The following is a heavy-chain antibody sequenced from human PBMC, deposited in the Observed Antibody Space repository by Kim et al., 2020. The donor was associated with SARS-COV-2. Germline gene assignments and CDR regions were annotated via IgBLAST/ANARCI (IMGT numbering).Heavy chain of an antibody. D-gene: IGHD1-1*01. Sequence: GGSLRLSCAASGFTFSSYWMHWVRQAPGKGLVWVSRVQSAGSTTSYADSVRGRFTISRDNAKNTLYLQMNSLRAEDTAVYYCARATTGTTIDYRGQGTLV. CDR3: ARATTGTTIDY. CDR1: GFTFSSYW. CDR2: VQSAGSTT. V-gene: IGHV3-74*01. J-gene: IGHJ4*02.